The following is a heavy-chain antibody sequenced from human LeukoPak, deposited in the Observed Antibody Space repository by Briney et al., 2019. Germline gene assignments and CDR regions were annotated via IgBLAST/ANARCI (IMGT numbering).Heavy chain of an antibody. CDR1: RFTFSSFG. J-gene: IGHJ1*01. CDR3: AKGRYYGSGNSFAYFQH. D-gene: IGHD3-10*01. V-gene: IGHV3-30*18. CDR2: ISYDGSNK. Sequence: GSLRLSCAASRFTFSSFGMHWVRQAPGKGPEWVAVISYDGSNKYYADSVKGRFTISRDNSKNTLYLQMNSLRAEDTAVYYCAKGRYYGSGNSFAYFQHWGQGTMVTVSS.